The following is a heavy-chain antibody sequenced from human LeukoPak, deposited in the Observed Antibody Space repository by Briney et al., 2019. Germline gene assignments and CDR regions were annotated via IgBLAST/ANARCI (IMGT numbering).Heavy chain of an antibody. CDR1: GVTLSPYG. V-gene: IGHV3-30*18. CDR2: ISYEGGTQ. D-gene: IGHD3-10*01. Sequence: GGSLRLSCAASGVTLSPYGMHWVRQAPGKGLEWVAVISYEGGTQHYADSVKGRFIISRDNPRNTLYLQMNIPRTDDTAVYYCAKEGTPQVSTWYDLWGQGTQVIVSS. J-gene: IGHJ5*02. CDR3: AKEGTPQVSTWYDL.